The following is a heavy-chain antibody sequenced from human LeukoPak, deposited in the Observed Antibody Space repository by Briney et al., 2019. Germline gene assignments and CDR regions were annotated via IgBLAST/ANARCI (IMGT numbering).Heavy chain of an antibody. CDR1: GFTFSIYA. Sequence: PGGSLRPSCAASGFTFSIYAMRWVRQAPGKGLEWVSSISGSGGSTYYADSVKGRFTISTDNSKNMLYLQMNSLRDEDTAVYYCAKDVAGGSSSRKDYWGQGTLVTVSS. CDR3: AKDVAGGSSSRKDY. CDR2: ISGSGGST. V-gene: IGHV3-23*01. D-gene: IGHD6-13*01. J-gene: IGHJ4*02.